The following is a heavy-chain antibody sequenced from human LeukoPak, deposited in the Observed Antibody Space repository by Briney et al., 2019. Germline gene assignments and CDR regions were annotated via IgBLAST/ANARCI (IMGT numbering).Heavy chain of an antibody. CDR2: INPNSGGT. CDR1: GYSFTVYY. D-gene: IGHD4-23*01. V-gene: IGHV1-2*02. Sequence: ASVKVSCKASGYSFTVYYMHWVRQAPGQGLEWMGWINPNSGGTNYAQKFQGRVTMTRDTSISTAYMELSRLRSDDTAVYYWERKGVGGYGGNHCWYCYRWLRGTLVTVSS. CDR3: ERKGVGGYGGNHCWYCYR. J-gene: IGHJ2*01.